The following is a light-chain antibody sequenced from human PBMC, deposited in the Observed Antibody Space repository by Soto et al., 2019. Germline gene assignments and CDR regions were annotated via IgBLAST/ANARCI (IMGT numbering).Light chain of an antibody. CDR1: QSISDT. CDR3: QQYNNWTWT. CDR2: SAS. J-gene: IGKJ1*01. Sequence: EIVMTQSPATLSVSPGGRATLSCRASQSISDTLAWYQQKPGQAPRLLIYSASRRATGFPARFSGSVSGTDGTLTISSLQHEDGAVYYCQQYNNWTWTFGQGTKVDIK. V-gene: IGKV3-15*01.